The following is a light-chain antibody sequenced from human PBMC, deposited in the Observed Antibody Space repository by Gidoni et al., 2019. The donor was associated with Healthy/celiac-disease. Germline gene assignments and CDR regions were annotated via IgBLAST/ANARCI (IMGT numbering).Light chain of an antibody. CDR2: DVS. V-gene: IGLV2-14*01. CDR3: SSYTSSSTLEV. CDR1: SSYVGGYNY. J-gene: IGLJ1*01. Sequence: QSALTHPASVSGSPGQSITISCTGTSSYVGGYNYVSWYQQHPGKAPKLMIYDVSNRPSGVSNRFSGSKSGNTASLTISGLQAEDEADYYCSSYTSSSTLEVFGTGTKVTVL.